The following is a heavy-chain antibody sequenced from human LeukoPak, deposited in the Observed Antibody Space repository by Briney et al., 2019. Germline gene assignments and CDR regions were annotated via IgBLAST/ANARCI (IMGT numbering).Heavy chain of an antibody. J-gene: IGHJ4*02. CDR2: IYSGGST. V-gene: IGHV3-66*01. CDR1: GFTFSSNY. Sequence: QPGGSLRLSCAASGFTFSSNYMSWVRQAPGKGLEWVSVIYSGGSTYYADSVKGRFTISRDNSKNTLYLQMNSLRAEDTAVYYCARVYGSGSYYNYYFDYWGQGTLVTVSS. CDR3: ARVYGSGSYYNYYFDY. D-gene: IGHD3-10*01.